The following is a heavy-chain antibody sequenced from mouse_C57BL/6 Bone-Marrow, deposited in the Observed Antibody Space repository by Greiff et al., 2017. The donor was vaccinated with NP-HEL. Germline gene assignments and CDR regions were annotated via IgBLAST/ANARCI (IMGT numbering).Heavy chain of an antibody. V-gene: IGHV3-6*01. CDR3: AIYYYGSSYGDAMDY. CDR2: ISYDGSN. CDR1: GYSITSGYY. J-gene: IGHJ4*01. Sequence: DVQLQESGPGLVKPSQSLSLTCSVTGYSITSGYYWNWIRQFPGNKLEWMGYISYDGSNNYNPSLKNRISITRDTSKNQFFLKLNSVTTEDTATYYCAIYYYGSSYGDAMDYWGQGTSVTVSS. D-gene: IGHD1-1*01.